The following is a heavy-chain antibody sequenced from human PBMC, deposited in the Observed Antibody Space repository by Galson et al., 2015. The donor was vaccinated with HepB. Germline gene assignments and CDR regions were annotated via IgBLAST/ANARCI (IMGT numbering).Heavy chain of an antibody. CDR3: AREDWGRGFSGHPSSPIDS. D-gene: IGHD5-12*01. J-gene: IGHJ4*02. Sequence: SVQVSCKASGYTFTSDYMHWVRQAPGQGLEWRGMINPGDGSTSYAQNFQGRVTMTSDTSTTTVYMELSILRFEDTAVYYCAREDWGRGFSGHPSSPIDSWGQGTLVTVSS. CDR1: GYTFTSDY. V-gene: IGHV1-46*01. CDR2: INPGDGST.